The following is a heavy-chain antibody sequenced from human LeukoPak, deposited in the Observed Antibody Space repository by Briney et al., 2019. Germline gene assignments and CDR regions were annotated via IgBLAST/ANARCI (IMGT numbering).Heavy chain of an antibody. J-gene: IGHJ4*02. Sequence: GGSLRLSCAASGFTFSSYAMSWVRQAPGKGLEWVSSISSSSSYIYYADSVKGRFTISRDNAKNSLYLQMNSLRAEDTAVYYCARDAVSSWYGVSVNFDCWGQGTLVTVSS. V-gene: IGHV3-21*01. D-gene: IGHD6-13*01. CDR1: GFTFSSYA. CDR2: ISSSSSYI. CDR3: ARDAVSSWYGVSVNFDC.